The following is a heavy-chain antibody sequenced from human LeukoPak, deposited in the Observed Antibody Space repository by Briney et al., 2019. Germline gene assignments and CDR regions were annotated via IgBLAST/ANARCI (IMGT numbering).Heavy chain of an antibody. CDR3: AKDSHWILFDD. D-gene: IGHD2-2*03. CDR1: GFTFSSYG. J-gene: IGHJ4*02. Sequence: GGSLRLSCAASGFTFSSYGMHWVRQAPGKGLEWVAVISYDGSNKYYADSVKSRFTISRDNSKNTLYLQMNSLRAEDTAVYYCAKDSHWILFDDWGQGTLVTVSS. CDR2: ISYDGSNK. V-gene: IGHV3-30*18.